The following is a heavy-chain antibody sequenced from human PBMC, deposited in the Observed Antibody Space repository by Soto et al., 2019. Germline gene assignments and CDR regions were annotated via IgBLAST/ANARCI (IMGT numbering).Heavy chain of an antibody. CDR2: INPSGGTS. V-gene: IGHV1-46*01. J-gene: IGHJ6*02. D-gene: IGHD3-22*01. CDR1: GYTFTSYY. CDR3: ARDQRDRYDHSRPEYYYFGVDV. Sequence: ASVKVSCKASGYTFTSYYIHWVRQAPGQGLEWMGVINPSGGTSTSAQKFQGRVTMTTDTSTSTASLELSSLRSKDTAVFYCARDQRDRYDHSRPEYYYFGVDVWGQGNTVTVSS.